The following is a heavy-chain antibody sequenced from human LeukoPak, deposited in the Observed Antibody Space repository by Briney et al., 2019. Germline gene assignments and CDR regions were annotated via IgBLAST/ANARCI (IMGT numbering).Heavy chain of an antibody. V-gene: IGHV4-38-2*02. D-gene: IGHD3-16*01. CDR1: GFSIRSDYA. J-gene: IGHJ4*02. CDR2: IYHSGNT. CDR3: VRDIWGLPPDY. Sequence: SETLSLTCIVSGFSIRSDYAWGWVRQPPGKGLEWIGIIYHSGNTYYNPSLKSRVTMSVDTSRNQFSLKMRSVTAADTAVYYCVRDIWGLPPDYWSQGTLVTVSS.